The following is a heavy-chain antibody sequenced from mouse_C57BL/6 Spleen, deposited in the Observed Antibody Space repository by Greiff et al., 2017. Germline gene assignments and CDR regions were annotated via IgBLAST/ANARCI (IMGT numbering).Heavy chain of an antibody. CDR3: ARPTIVTTHYYAMDY. CDR2: IDPSDSYT. J-gene: IGHJ4*01. CDR1: GYTFTSYW. V-gene: IGHV1-50*01. D-gene: IGHD2-5*01. Sequence: QVHVKQSGAELVKPGASVKLSCKASGYTFTSYWMQWVKQRPGQGLEWIGEIDPSDSYTNYNQKFKGKATLTVDTSSSTAYMQLSSLTSEDSAVYYCARPTIVTTHYYAMDYWGQGTSVTVSS.